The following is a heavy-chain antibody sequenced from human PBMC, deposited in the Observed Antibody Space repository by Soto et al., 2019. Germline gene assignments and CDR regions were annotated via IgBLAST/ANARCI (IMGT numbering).Heavy chain of an antibody. J-gene: IGHJ5*02. CDR3: ARVGDRNWFDP. CDR1: GGSISSGGYY. Sequence: PSETLSLTCTVSGGSISSGGYYWSWIRQHPGKGLEWIGYIYYSGSTYYNPSLKSRATISVDTSKNQFSLKLSPVTAADTAVYYCARVGDRNWFDPWGQGTLVTVSS. V-gene: IGHV4-31*03. CDR2: IYYSGST. D-gene: IGHD2-21*01.